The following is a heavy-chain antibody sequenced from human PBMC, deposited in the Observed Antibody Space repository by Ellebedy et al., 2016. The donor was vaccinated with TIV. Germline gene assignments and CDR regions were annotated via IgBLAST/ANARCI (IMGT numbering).Heavy chain of an antibody. CDR1: GASISTYY. CDR3: VKEGMSSWHYYFDL. Sequence: SETLSLXSTVSGASISTYYWSWIRQPAGKGLEWIGHISASGNTNYNPSLESRVTMSVDTSKKQFSLMLTSVTAADTAIYYCVKEGMSSWHYYFDLWGRGTPVTVSS. CDR2: ISASGNT. D-gene: IGHD6-13*01. V-gene: IGHV4-4*07. J-gene: IGHJ2*01.